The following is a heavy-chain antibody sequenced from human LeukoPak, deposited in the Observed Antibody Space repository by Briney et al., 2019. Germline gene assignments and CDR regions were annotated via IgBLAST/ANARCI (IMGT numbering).Heavy chain of an antibody. CDR2: VNPKNGAT. V-gene: IGHV1-2*02. CDR3: ARPTHRLTVTTAIDY. D-gene: IGHD4-17*01. Sequence: ASVKVSCKPSGYTFNGYYLHWVRQAPGQGLQWMGWVNPKNGATKYSQTFRGRVTMTRDTSIDTAYMELSSLTSDDTAIYYCARPTHRLTVTTAIDYWGQGTLVTVSS. J-gene: IGHJ4*02. CDR1: GYTFNGYY.